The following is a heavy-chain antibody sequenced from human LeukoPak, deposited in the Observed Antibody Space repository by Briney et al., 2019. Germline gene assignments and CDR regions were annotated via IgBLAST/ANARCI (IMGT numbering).Heavy chain of an antibody. J-gene: IGHJ4*02. CDR3: ARGGGNAEY. V-gene: IGHV3-21*01. CDR2: ISSSSSYI. Sequence: GGSLRLSCAASGFTFSSYSMNWVRQAPGKGLEWVSSISSSSSYIYYADSVKGRFTISRDNAKNSVYLQMDSLTTEDTGVYFCARGGGNAEYWGQGTLVTVSS. D-gene: IGHD3-16*01. CDR1: GFTFSSYS.